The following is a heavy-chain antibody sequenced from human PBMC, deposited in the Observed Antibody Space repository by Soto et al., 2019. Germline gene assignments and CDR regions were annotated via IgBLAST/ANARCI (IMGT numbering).Heavy chain of an antibody. Sequence: SETLSLTCAVYGGSFSGYYWSWIRQPPGKGLEWIGEINHSGSTNYNPSLKSRVTISVDTSKNQFSLKLSSVTAADTAVYYCARDYYDSSGYHTPFDYWGQGTLVTVSS. D-gene: IGHD3-22*01. CDR2: INHSGST. CDR1: GGSFSGYY. J-gene: IGHJ4*02. CDR3: ARDYYDSSGYHTPFDY. V-gene: IGHV4-34*01.